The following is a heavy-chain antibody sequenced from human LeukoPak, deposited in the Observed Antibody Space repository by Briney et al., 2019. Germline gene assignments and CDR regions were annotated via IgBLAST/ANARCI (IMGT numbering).Heavy chain of an antibody. V-gene: IGHV3-9*01. CDR2: ISWNSGSI. CDR1: GFTYGDYA. D-gene: IGHD3-22*01. CDR3: AKVQHDSSGYDAFDY. J-gene: IGHJ4*02. Sequence: GRSLRLSCAASGFTYGDYAMHWVRQAPGKGLEWVSGISWNSGSIGYADSVKGRFTISRDNAKNSLYLQMNSLRAEDTALYYCAKVQHDSSGYDAFDYWDQGTLVTVSS.